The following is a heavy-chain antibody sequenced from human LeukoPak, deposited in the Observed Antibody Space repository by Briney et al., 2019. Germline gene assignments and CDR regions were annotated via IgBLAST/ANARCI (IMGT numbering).Heavy chain of an antibody. CDR3: AREDSGWRNYYYYGMDV. CDR2: ISYDGSNK. J-gene: IGHJ6*02. D-gene: IGHD6-19*01. V-gene: IGHV3-30*03. CDR1: GFTFNSYR. Sequence: GGSLRLSCAASGFTFNSYRMSWVRHAPGKGLEGVAVISYDGSNKYYADSVKGRFTISRDNSKNTLYLQKSSLRAEDKAVYYCAREDSGWRNYYYYGMDVWGQGTTVTVSS.